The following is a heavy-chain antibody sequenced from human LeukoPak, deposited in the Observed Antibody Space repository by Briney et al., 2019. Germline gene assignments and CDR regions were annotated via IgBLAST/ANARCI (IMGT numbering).Heavy chain of an antibody. D-gene: IGHD4-11*01. V-gene: IGHV4-30-4*08. CDR2: IYYSGST. CDR1: GGSISSGDYY. Sequence: SETLSLTCTVSGGSISSGDYYWSWIRQPPGKGLEWIGYIYYSGSTHYNPSLKSRATISVDTSKNQLSLKLSSVTAADTAVYYCASSLYSNYPFDYWGQGTLVTVSS. CDR3: ASSLYSNYPFDY. J-gene: IGHJ4*02.